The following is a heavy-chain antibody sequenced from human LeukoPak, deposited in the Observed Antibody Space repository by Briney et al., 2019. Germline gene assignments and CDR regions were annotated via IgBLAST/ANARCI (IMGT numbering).Heavy chain of an antibody. J-gene: IGHJ4*02. CDR3: ARDGYCSGGSCRKGFDY. Sequence: PGGSLRLSCAASGFTFSSYSMNWVRQAPGKGLEWVSYISSSSSTIYYADSVKGRFTISRDNAKNSLYLQMNSLRAEDTAVYYCARDGYCSGGSCRKGFDYWGQGTLVTVSS. V-gene: IGHV3-48*04. D-gene: IGHD2-15*01. CDR2: ISSSSSTI. CDR1: GFTFSSYS.